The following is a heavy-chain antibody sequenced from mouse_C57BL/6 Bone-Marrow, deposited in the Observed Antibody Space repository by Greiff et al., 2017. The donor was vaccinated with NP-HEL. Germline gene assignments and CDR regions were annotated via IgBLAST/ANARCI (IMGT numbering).Heavy chain of an antibody. V-gene: IGHV1-50*01. CDR1: GYTFTTYW. Sequence: QVQLKQPGAELVKPGASVKLSCKASGYTFTTYWMPWVKQRPGQGLEWIGEIDPSDSYTNYNQKFKGKATLTVETSSSTAYMQLSSLTSEDAAVYYCARKAYYGRSYEFAYWGQGTLVTVSA. D-gene: IGHD1-1*01. CDR3: ARKAYYGRSYEFAY. CDR2: IDPSDSYT. J-gene: IGHJ3*01.